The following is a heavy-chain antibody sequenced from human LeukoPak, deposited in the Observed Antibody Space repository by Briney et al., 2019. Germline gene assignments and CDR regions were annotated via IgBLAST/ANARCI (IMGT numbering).Heavy chain of an antibody. Sequence: PSETLSLTCTVSGGSISSYNWNWIRQPPGKGLEWIGYISESGSTNYNSSLENRVTLSLDTSKNGISLNLRSATVADTAVYYCARQDALGKYPPPYYMDVWGKGTTVIVS. V-gene: IGHV4-59*08. CDR3: ARQDALGKYPPPYYMDV. D-gene: IGHD3-16*01. CDR1: GGSISSYN. CDR2: ISESGST. J-gene: IGHJ6*03.